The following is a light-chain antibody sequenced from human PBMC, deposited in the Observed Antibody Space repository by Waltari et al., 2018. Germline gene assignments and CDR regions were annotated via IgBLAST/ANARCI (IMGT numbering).Light chain of an antibody. J-gene: IGLJ2*01. CDR3: AAWDDSLSGHVV. Sequence: QSVLTQPPSASGTPGQRLTISGSGSSSNIGSHYVSWYQHLPGTAPKLLIYTDNQRPSGVPDRFSGSKSGTSASLAISGLRSEDEGDYYCAAWDDSLSGHVVFGGGTKLTVL. CDR1: SSNIGSHY. CDR2: TDN. V-gene: IGLV1-47*02.